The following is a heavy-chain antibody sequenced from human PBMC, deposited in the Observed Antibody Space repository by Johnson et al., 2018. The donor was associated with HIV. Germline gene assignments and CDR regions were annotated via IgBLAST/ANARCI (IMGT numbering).Heavy chain of an antibody. D-gene: IGHD3-22*01. CDR1: GFTVSSNY. Sequence: VQLVESGGGVVRPGGSLRLSCAASGFTVSSNYMSWVRQAPGKGLEWVSVIYSGGSTYYADSVKGRFTISRDNSKNTLYLQMNSLRAEDTAVYYCASWFYDSSGAGFDIWGQGTMVTVSS. J-gene: IGHJ3*02. CDR2: IYSGGST. V-gene: IGHV3-66*02. CDR3: ASWFYDSSGAGFDI.